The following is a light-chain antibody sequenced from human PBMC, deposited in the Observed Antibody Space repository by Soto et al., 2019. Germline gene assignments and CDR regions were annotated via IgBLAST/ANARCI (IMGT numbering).Light chain of an antibody. CDR2: LNSDGSH. J-gene: IGLJ1*01. Sequence: QPVLTQSPSASASLGASVKLTCTLSSGHSSYAIAWHQQQPEKGPRYLMKLNSDGSHSKWDGIPDRFSGSSSGAERYPTISSLQSEDEADYYCQTWGTGIQVFGTGTKLTVL. CDR1: SGHSSYA. CDR3: QTWGTGIQV. V-gene: IGLV4-69*01.